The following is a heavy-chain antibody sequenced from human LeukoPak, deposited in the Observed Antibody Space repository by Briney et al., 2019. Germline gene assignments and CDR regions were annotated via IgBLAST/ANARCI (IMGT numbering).Heavy chain of an antibody. D-gene: IGHD1-7*01. J-gene: IGHJ3*02. CDR2: ISGSGGST. CDR1: GFTFSSYA. Sequence: QTGGSLRLSCAASGFTFSSYAMSWVRQAPGKGLEWVSAISGSGGSTYYADSVKGRFTISRDNSKNTLYLQMNSLRAEDTAVYYCAKFNGGTTRVPGQAFDIWGQGTMVTVSS. V-gene: IGHV3-23*01. CDR3: AKFNGGTTRVPGQAFDI.